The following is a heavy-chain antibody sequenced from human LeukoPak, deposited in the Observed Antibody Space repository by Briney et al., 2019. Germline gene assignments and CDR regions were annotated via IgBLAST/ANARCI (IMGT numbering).Heavy chain of an antibody. CDR2: IRYDGSNK. J-gene: IGHJ4*02. V-gene: IGHV3-30*02. CDR1: GFTFSSYG. CDR3: AKRIQSAMATGY. D-gene: IGHD5-18*01. Sequence: GGSLRLSCAASGFTFSSYGMHWVRQAPGEGLEWVAFIRYDGSNKYYADSVKGRFTISRDNSKNTLYVQMNSLRAEDTAVYYCAKRIQSAMATGYWGQGTLVTVSS.